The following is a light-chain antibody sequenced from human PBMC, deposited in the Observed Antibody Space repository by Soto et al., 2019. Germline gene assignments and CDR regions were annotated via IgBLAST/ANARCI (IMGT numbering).Light chain of an antibody. CDR1: QSVLYSSNNKNY. V-gene: IGKV4-1*01. J-gene: IGKJ1*01. CDR3: QQYYSTPPT. CDR2: WAA. Sequence: DILMTQSPDSLAVSLGERATINCKSSQSVLYSSNNKNYLAWYQQKPGQPPRLLIYWAATREPGVPDRFSGSGSGTDFTLTISSLQAGDVAVYYCQQYYSTPPTFGQGTKVEIK.